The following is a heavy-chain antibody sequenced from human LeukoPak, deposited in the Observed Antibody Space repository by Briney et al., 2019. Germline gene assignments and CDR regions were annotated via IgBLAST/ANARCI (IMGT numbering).Heavy chain of an antibody. V-gene: IGHV3-23*01. D-gene: IGHD4-17*01. Sequence: GGSLRLSCAASGFTFSNFAMSWVRQAPGKGLEWVSGVSGSGASTYYADSVKGRFTISRDNSKNTLYLQMSSLRAEDTAMYYCAGHRLDYGDYAGSQNYYYYYGMDVWGQGTTVTVSS. J-gene: IGHJ6*02. CDR3: AGHRLDYGDYAGSQNYYYYYGMDV. CDR1: GFTFSNFA. CDR2: VSGSGAST.